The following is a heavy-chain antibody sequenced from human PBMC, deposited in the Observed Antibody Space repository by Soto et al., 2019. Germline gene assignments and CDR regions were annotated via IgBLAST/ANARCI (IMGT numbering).Heavy chain of an antibody. CDR2: ISGSGGST. J-gene: IGHJ6*02. D-gene: IGHD3-10*01. V-gene: IGHV3-23*01. Sequence: EAQLLESGGGLVQPGGSLRLSCAASGFTFSSYAMSWVRQAPGKGLEWVSAISGSGGSTYYADSVKGRFTISRDNSKNTLYLQTNSLRSEDTAVYYCAKDGGWFGEFAMDVWGQGTTVTVSS. CDR3: AKDGGWFGEFAMDV. CDR1: GFTFSSYA.